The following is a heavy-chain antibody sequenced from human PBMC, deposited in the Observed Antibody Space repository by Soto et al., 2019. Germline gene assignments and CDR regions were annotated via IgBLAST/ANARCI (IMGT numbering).Heavy chain of an antibody. Sequence: GGSLRLSCSASGFTFSSYWMSWVRQAPGKGLEWVANIKQDGSEKYYVDSVKGRFTISRDNAKNSVFLQMNSLRDDDTAVYYCVPGSSGAGGEDRWGRGTLVTVSS. D-gene: IGHD3-10*01. CDR1: GFTFSSYW. J-gene: IGHJ5*02. CDR2: IKQDGSEK. CDR3: VPGSSGAGGEDR. V-gene: IGHV3-7*03.